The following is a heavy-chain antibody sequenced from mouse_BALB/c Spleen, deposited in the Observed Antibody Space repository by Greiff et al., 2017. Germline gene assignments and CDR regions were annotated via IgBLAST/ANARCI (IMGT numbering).Heavy chain of an antibody. V-gene: IGHV3-2*02. CDR2: ISYSGST. Sequence: EVQLQESGPGLVKPSQSLSLTCTVTGYSITSDYAWNWIRQFPGNKLEWMGYISYSGSTSYNPSLKSRISITRDTSKNQFFLQLNSVTTEDTATYYCARGRWLPWYFDVWGAGTTVTVSS. J-gene: IGHJ1*01. CDR3: ARGRWLPWYFDV. D-gene: IGHD2-3*01. CDR1: GYSITSDYA.